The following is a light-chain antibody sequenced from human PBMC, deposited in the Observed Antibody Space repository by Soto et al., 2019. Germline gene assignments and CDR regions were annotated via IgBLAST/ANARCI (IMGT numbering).Light chain of an antibody. CDR2: GAS. Sequence: EIVLTQSPGTLSLSPGERATLSCRASQSVSSSYLVWYQQKPGQAPRLLIYGASSRATGIPDRFSGSGSGTDFTLTISRLEPEDFAVYYCPQYGSSPLTFGGGTKVEIK. J-gene: IGKJ4*01. CDR1: QSVSSSY. CDR3: PQYGSSPLT. V-gene: IGKV3-20*01.